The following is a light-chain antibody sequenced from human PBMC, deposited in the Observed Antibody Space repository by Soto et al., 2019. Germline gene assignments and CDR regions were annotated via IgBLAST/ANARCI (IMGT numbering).Light chain of an antibody. Sequence: SVLTQPASLSGSPGQSITLSCPGTSSDVGGYNYVSWYQHHPGKAPKLIIYDVTNRPSGVSNPFSGSKSGNTASLTISGLQPEDEADYYCSSYTTSNTRQIVFGTGTKVTVL. CDR3: SSYTTSNTRQIV. CDR2: DVT. V-gene: IGLV2-14*03. J-gene: IGLJ1*01. CDR1: SSDVGGYNY.